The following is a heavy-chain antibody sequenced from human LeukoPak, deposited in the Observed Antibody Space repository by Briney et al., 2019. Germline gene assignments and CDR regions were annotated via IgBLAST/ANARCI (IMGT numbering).Heavy chain of an antibody. D-gene: IGHD2-8*02. CDR2: IFPSGGEI. J-gene: IGHJ4*02. Sequence: GGSLRLSCAASGFTFCTFAMIWVRQPPGKGLEWVSSIFPSGGEIHYADSVRGRFTISRDNSKSTLSLQMNSLRAEDTAIYYCATYRQVLLPFESWGQGTLVTVSS. CDR3: ATYRQVLLPFES. V-gene: IGHV3-23*01. CDR1: GFTFCTFA.